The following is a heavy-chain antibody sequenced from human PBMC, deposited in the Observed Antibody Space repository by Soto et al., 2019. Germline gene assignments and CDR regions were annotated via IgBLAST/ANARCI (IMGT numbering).Heavy chain of an antibody. D-gene: IGHD3-10*01. CDR1: GGSISSGGYY. V-gene: IGHV4-31*03. J-gene: IGHJ4*02. CDR3: ARGVTMVRGVIHTPYFDY. Sequence: QVQLQESGLGLVKPSQTLSLTCTVSGGSISSGGYYWSWIRQHPGKGLEWIGYIYHSGSTYYNPSLKSRVTISVDTSKNQFSLKLSSVTAADTAVHYCARGVTMVRGVIHTPYFDYWGQGTLVTVSS. CDR2: IYHSGST.